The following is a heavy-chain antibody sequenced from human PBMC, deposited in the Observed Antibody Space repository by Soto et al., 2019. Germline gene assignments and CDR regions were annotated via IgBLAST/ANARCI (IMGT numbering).Heavy chain of an antibody. CDR3: AKLAYDYGISGALDY. Sequence: TGGSLRLSCAASGFTFSSYGMHWVRQAPGKGLEWVAVISYDGSNKYYADSVKGRFTISRDNSKNTLYLQMNSLRAEDTAVYYCAKLAYDYGISGALDYWGQGTLVTVSS. J-gene: IGHJ4*02. CDR1: GFTFSSYG. D-gene: IGHD3-16*01. V-gene: IGHV3-30*18. CDR2: ISYDGSNK.